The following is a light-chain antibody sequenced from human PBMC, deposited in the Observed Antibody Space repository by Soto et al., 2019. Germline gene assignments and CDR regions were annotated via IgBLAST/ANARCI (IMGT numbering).Light chain of an antibody. Sequence: QSVLTQPPSASGTPGQRVTISCSGSASNIGENAVTWYQQLPGTAPKVVIYSDNQGPSGVPDRFSGSKSGTSASLAISGLQSEDEADYYCAAWDDNLDAWVFGGGTKLTVL. J-gene: IGLJ3*02. CDR3: AAWDDNLDAWV. CDR2: SDN. V-gene: IGLV1-44*01. CDR1: ASNIGENA.